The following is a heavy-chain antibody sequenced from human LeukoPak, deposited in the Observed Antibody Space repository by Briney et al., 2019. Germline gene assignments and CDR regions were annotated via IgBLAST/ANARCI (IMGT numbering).Heavy chain of an antibody. D-gene: IGHD1-26*01. Sequence: SQTLSLTCTVSGGSISSGTYYWSWIRQPAGKGLEWIGRIYTSGSTNYNPSLKSRVTISVDTSKNQFSLRLNSVTAADTAVYYCARGCPGTYYYYYMDVWGKGTTVTVSS. CDR1: GGSISSGTYY. CDR2: IYTSGST. CDR3: ARGCPGTYYYYYMDV. J-gene: IGHJ6*03. V-gene: IGHV4-61*02.